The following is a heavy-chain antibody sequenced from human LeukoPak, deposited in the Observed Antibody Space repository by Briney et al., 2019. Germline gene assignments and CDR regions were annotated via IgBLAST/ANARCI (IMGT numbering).Heavy chain of an antibody. J-gene: IGHJ4*02. CDR1: GYTFTSYY. CDR2: INLSGGST. CDR3: ATLNFIAAAGTGY. Sequence: GASVKVSCKASGYTFTSYYMHWVRQAPGQGLEWMGIINLSGGSTSYAQKFQGRVTMTRDTSTSTVYMELSSLRSEDTAVYYCATLNFIAAAGTGYWGQGTLVTVSS. V-gene: IGHV1-46*01. D-gene: IGHD6-13*01.